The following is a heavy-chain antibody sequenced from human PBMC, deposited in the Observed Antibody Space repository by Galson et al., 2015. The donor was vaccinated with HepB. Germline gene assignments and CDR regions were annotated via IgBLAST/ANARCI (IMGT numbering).Heavy chain of an antibody. J-gene: IGHJ4*02. V-gene: IGHV3-30*04. CDR2: ISYDGSNK. Sequence: SLRLSCAASGFTFSSYAMHWVRQAPGKGLEWVAVISYDGSNKYYADSVKGRFTISRDNSKNTLYLQMNSLRAEDTAVYYCARVYCSGGSCYVPIYDSSGYLFDYWGQGTLVTVSS. CDR1: GFTFSSYA. D-gene: IGHD2-15*01. CDR3: ARVYCSGGSCYVPIYDSSGYLFDY.